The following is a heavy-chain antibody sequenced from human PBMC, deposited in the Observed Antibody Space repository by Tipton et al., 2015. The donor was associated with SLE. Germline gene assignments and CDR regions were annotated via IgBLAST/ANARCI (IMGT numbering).Heavy chain of an antibody. V-gene: IGHV4-59*01. CDR3: ARGTDYGDSDYFYGMDV. J-gene: IGHJ6*02. CDR2: IYYSGGS. Sequence: TLSLTCTVSGGSISSYYWSWIRQPPGKGLEWIGYIYYSGGSNYNPSLKSRVTISIDTSKSQFSLKLNSVTAADTAVYYCARGTDYGDSDYFYGMDVWGLGTTVTVSS. D-gene: IGHD4-17*01. CDR1: GGSISSYY.